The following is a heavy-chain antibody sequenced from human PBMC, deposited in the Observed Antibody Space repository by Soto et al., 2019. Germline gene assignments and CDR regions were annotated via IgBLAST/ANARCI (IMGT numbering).Heavy chain of an antibody. D-gene: IGHD6-19*01. Sequence: QMQLVESGGGVDQPGESLRLSCAASGFTFNYYPMHWVRQTPGKGLEWVAVISFDGRNKFYADSVKGRFTVSRDNSKNMLYLQLYSLRPEDAAVYYCARLPGALVAVLYIYPLDGREAMSDVDVWGQGTTVSVSS. V-gene: IGHV3-30-3*01. CDR2: ISFDGRNK. CDR1: GFTFNYYP. J-gene: IGHJ6*02. CDR3: ARLPGALVAVLYIYPLDGREAMSDVDV.